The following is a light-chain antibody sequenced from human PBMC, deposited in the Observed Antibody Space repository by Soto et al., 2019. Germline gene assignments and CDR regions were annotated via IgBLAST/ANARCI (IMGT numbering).Light chain of an antibody. CDR1: SGHSNYA. CDR3: QTWGTGIRV. V-gene: IGLV4-69*01. Sequence: QPVLTQSPSASASLGASVKLTCTLSSGHSNYAIAWHQQQPEKGPRYLMKLNNDGSHSKGDGIPDRFSGSSSGAERYLTISSLQSEDEGDYYCQTWGTGIRVFGGGTKLTVL. J-gene: IGLJ2*01. CDR2: LNNDGSH.